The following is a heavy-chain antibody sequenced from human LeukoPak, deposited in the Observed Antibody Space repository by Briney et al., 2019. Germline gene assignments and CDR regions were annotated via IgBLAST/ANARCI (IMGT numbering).Heavy chain of an antibody. CDR2: IWYDGTNK. V-gene: IGHV3-33*01. CDR3: AGSLYSSSSPYFND. CDR1: GFTFSSYG. J-gene: IGHJ4*02. Sequence: PGRSLRLSCAASGFTFSSYGMHWVRQAPGKGLEWVAVIWYDGTNKDYADSVKGRFTISRDNSKNTLYLQMNSLRAEDTAVYYCAGSLYSSSSPYFNDWGQGTLVTVSS. D-gene: IGHD6-6*01.